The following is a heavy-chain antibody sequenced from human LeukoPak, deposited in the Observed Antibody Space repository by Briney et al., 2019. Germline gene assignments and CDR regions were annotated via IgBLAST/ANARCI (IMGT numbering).Heavy chain of an antibody. J-gene: IGHJ4*02. Sequence: SETLSLTCTVSVGSISTYQWSWIRQPPGKGLEWIGNIYYSGSANYNPSLQSRVVISVDTSKNQFSLNLSPVLAADTAVYYCARVGVGYSGNIIKYFFDYWGQGTLVTVSS. V-gene: IGHV4-59*01. CDR3: ARVGVGYSGNIIKYFFDY. CDR2: IYYSGSA. D-gene: IGHD4-23*01. CDR1: VGSISTYQ.